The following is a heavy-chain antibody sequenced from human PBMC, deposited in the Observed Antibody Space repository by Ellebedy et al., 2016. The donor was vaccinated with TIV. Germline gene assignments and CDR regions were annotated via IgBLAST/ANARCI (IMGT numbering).Heavy chain of an antibody. V-gene: IGHV3-21*06. Sequence: PGGSLRLSCGGSGFNFGSYSINWVRQAPGKGLEWLSYINKGSSLIYYADSVKGRFTISRDNSRSSAYLEMNSLRAEESAVYYCVRWGDYEGWDLWGQGTLATVSS. CDR3: VRWGDYEGWDL. D-gene: IGHD3-22*01. CDR2: INKGSSLI. J-gene: IGHJ5*02. CDR1: GFNFGSYS.